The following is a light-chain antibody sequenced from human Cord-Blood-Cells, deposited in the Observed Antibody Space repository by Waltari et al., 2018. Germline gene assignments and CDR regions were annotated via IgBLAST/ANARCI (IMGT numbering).Light chain of an antibody. J-gene: IGKJ5*01. V-gene: IGKV4-1*01. CDR2: WAS. CDR1: QSVLYSSNNKNY. CDR3: QQYYSTHST. Sequence: DIVMTQSPDSLAVSLGERATINCKSSQSVLYSSNNKNYLAWYQQKPGQPPKLLIYWASTRESGVPDRFSGSGSGTDFTLTISSLQAEDVAVYYCQQYYSTHSTFGQGTRLEIK.